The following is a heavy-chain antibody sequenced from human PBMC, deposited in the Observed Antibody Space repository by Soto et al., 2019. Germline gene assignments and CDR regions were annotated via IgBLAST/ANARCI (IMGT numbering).Heavy chain of an antibody. V-gene: IGHV3-30-3*01. CDR2: ISYDGNKK. CDR1: GFTCSSFA. J-gene: IGHJ4*02. CDR3: TRDMDYGDRAFGDY. D-gene: IGHD4-17*01. Sequence: PGGSLRLSCAASGFTCSSFALYWVRQAPGKGLDCVAVISYDGNKKYYADSVKGRFTISRDNSKNTLYLQMNGLRTEDTAVYYCTRDMDYGDRAFGDYWGQGTLVTVS.